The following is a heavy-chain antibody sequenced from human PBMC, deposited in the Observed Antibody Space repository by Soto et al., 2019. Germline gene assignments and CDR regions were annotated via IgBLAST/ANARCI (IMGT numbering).Heavy chain of an antibody. J-gene: IGHJ3*02. V-gene: IGHV3-30*18. CDR2: ISYDGSNK. D-gene: IGHD3-16*01. Sequence: QVQLVESGGGVVQPGRSLRLSCAASGFTFSSYGMHWVRQAPGKGLEWVAVISYDGSNKYYADSVKGRFTISRDNSKNTLYLQMNSLRAEDTAVYYCAKDGSTYYDSIWGRSGAFDIWGQGTMVTVSS. CDR3: AKDGSTYYDSIWGRSGAFDI. CDR1: GFTFSSYG.